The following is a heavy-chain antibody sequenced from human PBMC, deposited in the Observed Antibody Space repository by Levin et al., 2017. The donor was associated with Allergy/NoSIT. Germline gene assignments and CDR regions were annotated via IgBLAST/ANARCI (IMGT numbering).Heavy chain of an antibody. CDR1: GYTFTTYG. Sequence: GASVKVSCKASGYTFTTYGISWIRQAPGQGLEWMGWISPHNGNTKYAEMFQGRVTMTTDTSTTTAYMELGSLKFDDTAMYYCARDWGDKAGIMAGSWGQGTLITVSS. CDR3: ARDWGDKAGIMAGS. CDR2: ISPHNGNT. J-gene: IGHJ1*01. D-gene: IGHD5-18*01. V-gene: IGHV1-18*01.